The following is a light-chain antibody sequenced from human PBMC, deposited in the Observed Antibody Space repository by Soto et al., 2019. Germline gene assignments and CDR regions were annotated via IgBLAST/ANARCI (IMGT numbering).Light chain of an antibody. Sequence: DIQMTQSPSSVSAAVGDRLTITCRASQDINSWLVWYQQKPGEAPNLLLYSATNLQSGVPSRFSGSGSGTDFTLTISSLQPEDFATYYCQQAYSFPWTFGQGTTVEIK. CDR3: QQAYSFPWT. V-gene: IGKV1-12*02. CDR1: QDINSW. CDR2: SAT. J-gene: IGKJ1*01.